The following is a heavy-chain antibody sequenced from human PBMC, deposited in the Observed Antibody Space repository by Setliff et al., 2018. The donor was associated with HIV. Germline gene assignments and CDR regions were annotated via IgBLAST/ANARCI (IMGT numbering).Heavy chain of an antibody. CDR3: ARVSGGYCSGGSCYFGFGLSL. Sequence: ASVKVSCKASGGTFSSYSITWVRQAPGQGLEWMGGIIPIFNTANYAQKFQDRVTITADESTSTAYMELSSLGSEDTAVYYCARVSGGYCSGGSCYFGFGLSLWGQGTTVTVSS. V-gene: IGHV1-69*13. D-gene: IGHD2-15*01. J-gene: IGHJ6*02. CDR2: IIPIFNTA. CDR1: GGTFSSYS.